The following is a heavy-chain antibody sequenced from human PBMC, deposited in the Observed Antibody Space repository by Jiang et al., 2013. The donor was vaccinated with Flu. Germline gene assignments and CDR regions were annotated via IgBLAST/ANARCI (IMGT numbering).Heavy chain of an antibody. CDR3: ARASGIAARPYYYYGMDV. Sequence: GPGLVKPSETLSLTCTVSGGSISSYYWSWIRQPPGKGLEWIGYIYYSGSTNYNPSLKSRVTISVDTSKNQFSLKLSSVTAADTAVYYCARASGIAARPYYYYGMDVWGKGTTVTVSS. V-gene: IGHV4-59*01. D-gene: IGHD6-6*01. CDR2: IYYSGST. CDR1: GGSISSYY. J-gene: IGHJ6*04.